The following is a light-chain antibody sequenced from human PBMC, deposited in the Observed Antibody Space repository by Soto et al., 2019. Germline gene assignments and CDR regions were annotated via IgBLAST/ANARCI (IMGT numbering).Light chain of an antibody. J-gene: IGKJ1*01. CDR2: KAS. V-gene: IGKV1-5*03. Sequence: DIPMTQSPSTLSASVGDIVTIACRASQSFCNWLAWYQQKPGKAPKFLIYKASTFESGVSSTFSGSGSGTTFSPTISSRQPYEVATYYCQQYNSYSSTFGQGTKVEIK. CDR3: QQYNSYSST. CDR1: QSFCNW.